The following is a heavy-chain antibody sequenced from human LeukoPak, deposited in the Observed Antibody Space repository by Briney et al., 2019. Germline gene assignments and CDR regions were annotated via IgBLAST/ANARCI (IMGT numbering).Heavy chain of an antibody. Sequence: GGSLRLSCAASGVTFSSYAMSWVRQAPGKGLEWVSGISGSSSSTHYADSVKGRFTISRDNSRNTLYLQMNSLRAEDTAVYYCAKSIRCGWQFDYWGQGPLVTV. CDR1: GVTFSSYA. CDR2: ISGSSSST. CDR3: AKSIRCGWQFDY. V-gene: IGHV3-23*01. D-gene: IGHD6-19*01. J-gene: IGHJ4*02.